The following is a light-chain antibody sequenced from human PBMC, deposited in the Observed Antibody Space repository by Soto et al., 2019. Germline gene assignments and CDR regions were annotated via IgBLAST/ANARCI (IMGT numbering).Light chain of an antibody. J-gene: IGKJ1*01. V-gene: IGKV1-5*01. CDR3: QQYNSYST. CDR1: QSISSW. Sequence: DIQMTKSPSTLSASVGDRVTITYQASQSISSWLAWYQQKRGKAPKLLIYDASSLESGVPSRFSGSGSGTEFTLTISSLQPDDFATYYCQQYNSYSTFGQGTKVDIK. CDR2: DAS.